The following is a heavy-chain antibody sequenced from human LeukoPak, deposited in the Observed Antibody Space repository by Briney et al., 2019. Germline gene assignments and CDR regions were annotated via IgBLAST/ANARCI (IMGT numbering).Heavy chain of an antibody. CDR3: AKLRTEIEENACDM. CDR2: IRYDGNLK. Sequence: PRGSLRLSWAASGFTFSTFLMRLVRQAPGKGLGWVALIRYDGNLKHHAHPMTGRFTISQDNSKHLPYLQMDRVSGDDTAVLYCAKLRTEIEENACDMGGHQSMVSVPS. D-gene: IGHD1-14*01. J-gene: IGHJ3*02. V-gene: IGHV3-30*02. CDR1: GFTFSTFL.